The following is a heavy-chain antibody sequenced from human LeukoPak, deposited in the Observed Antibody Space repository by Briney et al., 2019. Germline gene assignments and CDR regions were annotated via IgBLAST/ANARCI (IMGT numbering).Heavy chain of an antibody. Sequence: SETLSLSCSLSGGSISTYYWSWIRQTPGKGPQWIGYVYDSGTTNYNPSLERRVTISSDASKNVLSLNVRSVTAADTAIYYCARHGGSLGYFDYWGQGTLVTVAS. D-gene: IGHD3-16*01. CDR2: VYDSGTT. CDR1: GGSISTYY. J-gene: IGHJ4*02. V-gene: IGHV4-59*08. CDR3: ARHGGSLGYFDY.